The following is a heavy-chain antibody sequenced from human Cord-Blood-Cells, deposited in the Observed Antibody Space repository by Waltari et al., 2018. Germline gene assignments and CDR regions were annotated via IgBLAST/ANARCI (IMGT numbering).Heavy chain of an antibody. J-gene: IGHJ4*02. CDR1: GFTFSSYP. CDR3: AKDRRSYYYFDY. D-gene: IGHD1-26*01. V-gene: IGHV3-23*01. CDR2: ISGSGGST. Sequence: EVQLLESGGGLVQPGGSLRLSCAASGFTFSSYPMSRVRQAPGKGLEWVSAISGSGGSTYYADSVKGRFTISRDNSKNTLYLQMNSLRAEDTAVYYCAKDRRSYYYFDYWGQGTLVTVSS.